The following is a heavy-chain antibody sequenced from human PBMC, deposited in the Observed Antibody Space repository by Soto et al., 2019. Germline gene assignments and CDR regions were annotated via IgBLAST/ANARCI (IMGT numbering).Heavy chain of an antibody. CDR3: XXXXXXXXXXXXXXGDAFDI. V-gene: IGHV3-49*03. Sequence: EVQLVESGGGLVQPGRSLRLSCTASGFTFGDYAMSWFRQAPGKGLEWVGFIXXXAYGGTTEYAASVKGRFTISRDDSKSIAXLXXXXXKXXXXXXXXXXXXXXXXXXXXXXXGDAFDIWGQGTMVTVSS. CDR2: IXXXAYGGTT. J-gene: IGHJ3*02. CDR1: GFTFGDYA.